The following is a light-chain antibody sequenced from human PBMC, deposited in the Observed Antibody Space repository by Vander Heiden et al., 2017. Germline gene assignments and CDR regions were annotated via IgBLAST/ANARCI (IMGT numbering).Light chain of an antibody. J-gene: IGKJ4*01. CDR3: QQYDYWTQLT. CDR1: RSVSSH. Sequence: EIVMTQSPATLSVSPGDRATLSCRASRSVSSHLAWYQQKPDQAPRLLVYGASIRATGIPARFSGSGSGTEFTLTISILQSEDLAVYYCQQYDYWTQLTFGGGTKVEIK. V-gene: IGKV3D-15*03. CDR2: GAS.